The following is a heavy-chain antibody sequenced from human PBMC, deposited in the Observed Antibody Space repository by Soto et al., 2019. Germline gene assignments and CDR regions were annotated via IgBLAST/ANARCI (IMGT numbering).Heavy chain of an antibody. CDR1: GFTFSSYG. V-gene: IGHV3-30*03. D-gene: IGHD2-2*01. CDR3: ARVPNSGPAAIADYYYGMDV. J-gene: IGHJ6*02. Sequence: PGGSLRLSCAASGFTFSSYGMHWVRQAPGKGLECVAVISYDGSNKYYADSVKGRFTISRDNSKNTLYLQMNSLRSEDTAVYYCARVPNSGPAAIADYYYGMDVWGQGTTVTVSS. CDR2: ISYDGSNK.